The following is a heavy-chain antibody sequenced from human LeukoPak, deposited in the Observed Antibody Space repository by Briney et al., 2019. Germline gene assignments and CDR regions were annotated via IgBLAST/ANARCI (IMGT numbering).Heavy chain of an antibody. V-gene: IGHV1-18*01. J-gene: IGHJ6*02. Sequence: ASVKVSCKASGYTFTSYGISWVGQAPGQGLEWMGWISAYNGNTNYAQKLQGRVTMTTDTSTSTAYMELRSLRSDDTAVYYCARPYGSGSYYSGYYGMDVWGQGTTVTVSS. CDR1: GYTFTSYG. D-gene: IGHD3-10*01. CDR2: ISAYNGNT. CDR3: ARPYGSGSYYSGYYGMDV.